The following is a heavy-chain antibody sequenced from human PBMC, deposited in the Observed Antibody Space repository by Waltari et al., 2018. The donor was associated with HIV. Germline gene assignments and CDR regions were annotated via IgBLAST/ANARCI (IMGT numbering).Heavy chain of an antibody. CDR3: ARDAKYYDSSGHGPNFDY. CDR1: GGTFSSYA. V-gene: IGHV1-69*01. D-gene: IGHD3-22*01. CDR2: IIPIFGTA. Sequence: QVQLVQSGAEVKKPGSSVKVSCKASGGTFSSYAISWVRQAPGQGLEWMGGIIPIFGTANYAQNFQGRVTITADESTSTAYMELSSLRSEDTAVYYCARDAKYYDSSGHGPNFDYWGQGTLVTVSS. J-gene: IGHJ4*02.